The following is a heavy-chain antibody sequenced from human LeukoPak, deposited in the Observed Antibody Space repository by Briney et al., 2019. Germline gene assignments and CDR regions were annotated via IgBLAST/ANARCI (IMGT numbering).Heavy chain of an antibody. J-gene: IGHJ4*02. CDR3: AQGARPSYSSGWGFEY. Sequence: GGSLRLSCAASGFTFNSYEMNWLRHAPGKGREWVAYISSSGSTIYYAVSVKGRFTISRDNANNSLYLQLNSLRPENAAVYYFAQGARPSYSSGWGFEYCAQGTLVTVSS. CDR1: GFTFNSYE. CDR2: ISSSGSTI. V-gene: IGHV3-48*03. D-gene: IGHD6-19*01.